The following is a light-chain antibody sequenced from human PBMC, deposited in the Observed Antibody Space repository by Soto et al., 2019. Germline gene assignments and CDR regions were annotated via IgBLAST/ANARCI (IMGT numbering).Light chain of an antibody. CDR2: GNS. V-gene: IGLV1-40*01. CDR1: SSNIGAGYH. Sequence: HSVLTQPPSVSGAPGQRVTISCTGSSSNIGAGYHVHWYQQLPGTAPKLLIYGNSNRPSGVPDRFSGSKSGTSASLAITGLQAEDEADYYCQSYDNSLSGFWVFGGGTKLTVL. J-gene: IGLJ3*02. CDR3: QSYDNSLSGFWV.